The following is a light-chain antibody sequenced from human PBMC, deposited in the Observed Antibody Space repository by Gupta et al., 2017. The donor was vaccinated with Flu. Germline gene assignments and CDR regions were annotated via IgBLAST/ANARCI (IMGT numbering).Light chain of an antibody. CDR1: QSVSSN. CDR2: GAS. CDR3: QQYNNWPPFT. V-gene: IGKV3-15*01. Sequence: EIVMTQSPATLSVSPGERATLSCRASQSVSSNLAWYQQKPGQAPRLLIYGASTRATGIPARFSGSGSGTEFTLTISGRQSEDFAVYFCQQYNNWPPFTFGQGTKLEIK. J-gene: IGKJ2*01.